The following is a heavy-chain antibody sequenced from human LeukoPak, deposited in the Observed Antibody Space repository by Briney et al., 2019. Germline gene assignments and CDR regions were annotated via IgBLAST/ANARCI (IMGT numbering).Heavy chain of an antibody. CDR2: ISDSGGRT. J-gene: IGHJ4*02. Sequence: GGSLRLSCAVSGITLSNYGMSWVRQAPGKGLEWVAGISDSGGRTNYADSVKGRFTIARDNPQTTLFLQMNSLRAEDTAVYFCAKRGVVIRVILVGFHKEAYYFDSWGQGALVTVSS. CDR1: GITLSNYG. V-gene: IGHV3-23*01. D-gene: IGHD3-22*01. CDR3: AKRGVVIRVILVGFHKEAYYFDS.